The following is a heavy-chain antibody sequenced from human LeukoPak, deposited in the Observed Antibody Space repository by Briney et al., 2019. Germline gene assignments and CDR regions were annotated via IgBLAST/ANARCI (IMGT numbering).Heavy chain of an antibody. D-gene: IGHD2-2*01. J-gene: IGHJ4*02. CDR2: FYHRGET. CDR1: GGSISSSSYY. CDR3: ATSFTYATGWPFEY. V-gene: IGHV4-61*01. Sequence: KPSETLSFTCTVSGGSISSSSYYWSWIRQHPVKGLEWIGYFYHRGETKYNPSLLSRVTISVDTSKNLFSLRLTSVTAADTAVYYCATSFTYATGWPFEYWGRGTLLTVSS.